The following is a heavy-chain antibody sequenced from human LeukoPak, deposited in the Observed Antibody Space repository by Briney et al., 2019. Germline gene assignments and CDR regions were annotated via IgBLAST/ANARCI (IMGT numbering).Heavy chain of an antibody. J-gene: IGHJ4*02. Sequence: GESLKISCKVSEYSLPTYWIAWVRQMPGKGLEWMWVIYLDDSDTKYGPSFQGLVTISVDKSISAAHLQWRSLKASDTAMYYCATSRFGVAPSDYWGQGTLVTVSS. CDR3: ATSRFGVAPSDY. V-gene: IGHV5-51*01. D-gene: IGHD3-3*01. CDR1: EYSLPTYW. CDR2: IYLDDSDT.